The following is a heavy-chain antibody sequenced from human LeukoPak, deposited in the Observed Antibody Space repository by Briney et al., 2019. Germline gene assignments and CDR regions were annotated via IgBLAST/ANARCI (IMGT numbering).Heavy chain of an antibody. CDR2: IWYDGSNK. Sequence: PGGSLRLSCAASGFTFSSCGMHGVRRAPGKGLEWVAVIWYDGSNKYYADSVKGRFTISRDNSKNTLYLQMNSLRAEDTAVYYCARDGVAGKFDYWGQGTLVTVSS. CDR1: GFTFSSCG. D-gene: IGHD6-19*01. V-gene: IGHV3-33*01. CDR3: ARDGVAGKFDY. J-gene: IGHJ4*02.